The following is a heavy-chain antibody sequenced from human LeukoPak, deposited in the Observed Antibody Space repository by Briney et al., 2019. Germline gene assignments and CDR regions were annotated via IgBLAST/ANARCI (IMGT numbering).Heavy chain of an antibody. V-gene: IGHV1-2*02. J-gene: IGHJ4*02. CDR3: ARAGLVRRGYSFVFDY. D-gene: IGHD5-18*01. CDR1: GYTFTGYY. Sequence: ASVKVSCKASGYTFTGYYMHWVRQAPGQGLEWMGWINPNSGGTNYAQKFQGRVTMTRDTSISTAYIELSRLRSDDTAVYYCARAGLVRRGYSFVFDYWGQGTLVTVSS. CDR2: INPNSGGT.